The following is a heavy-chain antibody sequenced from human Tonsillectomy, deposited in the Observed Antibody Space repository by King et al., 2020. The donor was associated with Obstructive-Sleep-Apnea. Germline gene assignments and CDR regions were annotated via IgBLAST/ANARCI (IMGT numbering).Heavy chain of an antibody. Sequence: QLVQSGAEVKKPGESLKISCKGSGYSFTNYWIGWVRQMPGKGLEWMGIIYPGDSDTRYSPSFQGQVTIPADKSISTAYLPWSSLRASDTAMYYWARPGTSYCSSSSCYLSYFDYWGQGTLVTVPS. D-gene: IGHD2-2*01. CDR3: ARPGTSYCSSSSCYLSYFDY. J-gene: IGHJ4*02. V-gene: IGHV5-51*01. CDR1: GYSFTNYW. CDR2: IYPGDSDT.